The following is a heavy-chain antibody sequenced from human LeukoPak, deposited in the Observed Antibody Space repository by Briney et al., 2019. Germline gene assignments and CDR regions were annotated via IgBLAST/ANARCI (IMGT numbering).Heavy chain of an antibody. V-gene: IGHV4-59*01. CDR3: ARDTSGWSDAYAWHFDL. D-gene: IGHD6-19*01. CDR2: ILYSGNT. CDR1: GGSISSFY. J-gene: IGHJ2*01. Sequence: SETLSLTCTVSGGSISSFYWSWIRQPPGKGLEWIGYILYSGNTNYNPSLKSRVTISVDTSKNQFSLKLSSVTAADTAVYYCARDTSGWSDAYAWHFDLWGRGTLVTVSS.